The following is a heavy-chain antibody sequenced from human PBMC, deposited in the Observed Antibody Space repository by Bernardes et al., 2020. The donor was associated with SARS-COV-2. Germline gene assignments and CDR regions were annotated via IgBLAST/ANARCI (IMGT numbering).Heavy chain of an antibody. V-gene: IGHV3-74*01. CDR3: ARESALGAVTAFDV. CDR2: IKSDGSDT. D-gene: IGHD1-26*01. J-gene: IGHJ3*01. Sequence: GGSLRLSCSASGFTFSSHWMHWVRQAPGKGLLWVSRIKSDGSDTTYADSVKGRFTISRDNSKNTLYLQMNSLRAEDTAVYYCARESALGAVTAFDVWGQGTMVTVSS. CDR1: GFTFSSHW.